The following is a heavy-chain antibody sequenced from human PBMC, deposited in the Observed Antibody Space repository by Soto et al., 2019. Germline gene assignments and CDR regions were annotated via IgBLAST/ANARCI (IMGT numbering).Heavy chain of an antibody. V-gene: IGHV3-48*02. Sequence: GGSLRLSCAASGFTFSSYSMNWVRQAPGKGLEWVSYFRDSDNTINYADSVKGRFTISRDTAKDSLYLQMNSLRDEDTAIYYCVRDHLWAFDYWGPGTLVTSPQ. J-gene: IGHJ4*02. CDR2: FRDSDNTI. CDR3: VRDHLWAFDY. D-gene: IGHD3-10*01. CDR1: GFTFSSYS.